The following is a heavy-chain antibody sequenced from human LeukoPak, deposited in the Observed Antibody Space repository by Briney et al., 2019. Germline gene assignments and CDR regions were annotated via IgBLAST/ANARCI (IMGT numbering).Heavy chain of an antibody. D-gene: IGHD6-19*01. CDR2: ISSSGSTT. J-gene: IGHJ4*02. V-gene: IGHV3-11*01. CDR1: GASLSSGGSY. CDR3: ARVPRSGGSIDY. Sequence: LSLTCTVSGASLSSGGSYMTWIRQAPGKGLEWVSYISSSGSTTHYADSVKGRFTISRNNAKNALFVQMSNLRAEDTAVYYCARVPRSGGSIDYWGQGTLVTVSS.